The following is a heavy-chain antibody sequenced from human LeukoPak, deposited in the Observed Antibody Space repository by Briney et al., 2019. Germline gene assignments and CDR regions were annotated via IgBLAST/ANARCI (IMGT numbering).Heavy chain of an antibody. CDR1: GFTFSSYA. Sequence: QPGESLRLSCAASGFTFSSYAMTWVRQAPGRGLEWFSTISFSGANTFYADSVKGRFTISRDDSKNTLFLQMNSLRAEDTAVYYCVRQFWAWGQGTLVTVSS. CDR2: ISFSGANT. CDR3: VRQFWA. D-gene: IGHD3-16*01. V-gene: IGHV3-23*01. J-gene: IGHJ5*02.